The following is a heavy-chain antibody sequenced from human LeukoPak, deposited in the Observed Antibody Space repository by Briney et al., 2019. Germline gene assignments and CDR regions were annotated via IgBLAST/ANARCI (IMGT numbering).Heavy chain of an antibody. Sequence: PGGSLRLSCAASGFTFSNYWMTWVRQAPGKGLEWVANINRDGSERYYVDSVKGRFTISRDNAKNSLYLQMNSLRAEDTAVYYCARDKIVGATNFDYWGQGTLVTVSS. V-gene: IGHV3-7*01. CDR3: ARDKIVGATNFDY. CDR1: GFTFSNYW. J-gene: IGHJ4*02. CDR2: INRDGSER. D-gene: IGHD1-26*01.